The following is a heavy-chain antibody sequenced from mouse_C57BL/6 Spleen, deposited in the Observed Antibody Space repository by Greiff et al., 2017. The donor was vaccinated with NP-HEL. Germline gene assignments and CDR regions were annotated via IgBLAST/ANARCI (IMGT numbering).Heavy chain of an antibody. Sequence: QVQLQQPGAELVKPGASVKLSCKASGYTFTSYWMHWVKQRPGQGLEWIGMIHPTSGSTNYNEKFKSKATLTVDKSSSTAYMQLSSLTSEDSAVYYCAHTVVADYYAMDYWGQGTSVTVSS. CDR3: AHTVVADYYAMDY. D-gene: IGHD1-1*01. J-gene: IGHJ4*01. CDR2: IHPTSGST. CDR1: GYTFTSYW. V-gene: IGHV1-64*01.